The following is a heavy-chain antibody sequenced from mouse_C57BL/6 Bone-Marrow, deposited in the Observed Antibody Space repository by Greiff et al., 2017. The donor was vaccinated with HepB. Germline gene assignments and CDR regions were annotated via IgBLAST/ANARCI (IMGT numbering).Heavy chain of an antibody. Sequence: VQLQQSGAELVRPGTSVKLSCKASGYTFTSYWMHWVKQRPGQGLEWIGVIDPSDSYTNYNQKFKGKATLTVDTSSSTAYMQLSSLTSEDSAVYYCARRTSYDYDVYYYARDYWGQGTSVTVSS. D-gene: IGHD2-4*01. CDR1: GYTFTSYW. CDR2: IDPSDSYT. J-gene: IGHJ4*01. V-gene: IGHV1-59*01. CDR3: ARRTSYDYDVYYYARDY.